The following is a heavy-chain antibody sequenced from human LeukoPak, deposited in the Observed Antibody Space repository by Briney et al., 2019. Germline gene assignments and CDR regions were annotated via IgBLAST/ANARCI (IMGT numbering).Heavy chain of an antibody. Sequence: KPGGSLRLSCVASGFTFSSYSMNWVRQAPGKGLEWVSSISSSGTYIYYEDSLKGRFTVSRDNAKNSLYLQMNSLRAEDTAVYYCARIAAGNYFDYWGQGTLITVSS. J-gene: IGHJ4*02. D-gene: IGHD6-13*01. V-gene: IGHV3-21*01. CDR2: ISSSGTYI. CDR1: GFTFSSYS. CDR3: ARIAAGNYFDY.